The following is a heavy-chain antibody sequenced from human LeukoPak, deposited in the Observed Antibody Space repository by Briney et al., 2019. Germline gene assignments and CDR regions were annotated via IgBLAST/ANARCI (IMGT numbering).Heavy chain of an antibody. D-gene: IGHD3-9*01. CDR1: RFTFTNYW. V-gene: IGHV3-7*05. CDR2: INEDGSEK. CDR3: ARDPTGNDAFDI. Sequence: TGGSLRLSCAASRFTFTNYWMSWVRQAPGKGPEWVANINEDGSEKYYVDYVRVRFTISRDNAKNSLYLQMNSLRAEDTAVYYCARDPTGNDAFDIWGQGTIVTVSS. J-gene: IGHJ3*02.